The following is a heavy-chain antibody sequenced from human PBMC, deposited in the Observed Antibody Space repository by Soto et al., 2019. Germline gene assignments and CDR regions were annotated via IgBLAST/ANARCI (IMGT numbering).Heavy chain of an antibody. D-gene: IGHD6-19*01. V-gene: IGHV3-74*01. CDR2: IYFDGITT. J-gene: IGHJ4*02. Sequence: GGSLRLSCTASGFTFNTHWMHWVRQAPGKGLVWVSRIYFDGITTNYADSVKGRFTISRDNSKNTLYLQMDSLRAEDTAVYYCILAVGDYWGQGTLATV. CDR3: ILAVGDY. CDR1: GFTFNTHW.